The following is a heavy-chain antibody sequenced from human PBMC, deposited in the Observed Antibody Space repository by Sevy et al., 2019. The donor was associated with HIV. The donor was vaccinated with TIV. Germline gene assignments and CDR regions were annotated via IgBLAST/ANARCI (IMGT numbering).Heavy chain of an antibody. D-gene: IGHD4-17*01. J-gene: IGHJ5*01. V-gene: IGHV4-39*01. Sequence: SETLSLTCSVSGASISSSSYYWGWIRQPRGKGLEWIGSIDYSGSTYYTPALKSRGTISGDASKNQFSLKLRSVTAADTAFYYCARYLRGDFAGGFDSWGQRALVTDSS. CDR3: ARYLRGDFAGGFDS. CDR2: IDYSGST. CDR1: GASISSSSYY.